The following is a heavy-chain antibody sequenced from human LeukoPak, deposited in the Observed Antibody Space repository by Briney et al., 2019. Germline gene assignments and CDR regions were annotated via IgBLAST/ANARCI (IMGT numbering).Heavy chain of an antibody. CDR2: IKKDGSEK. D-gene: IGHD3-22*01. CDR1: GFSFSNSW. V-gene: IGHV3-7*01. J-gene: IGHJ3*02. Sequence: GGSLRLSCAASGFSFSNSWMSWVRQAPGKGLEWVANIKKDGSEKIYGDSVKGRLTISRDNAKSSLFLQMDSLRPEDTAVYYCASQDSNNAFEIWGQGTRVTVSS. CDR3: ASQDSNNAFEI.